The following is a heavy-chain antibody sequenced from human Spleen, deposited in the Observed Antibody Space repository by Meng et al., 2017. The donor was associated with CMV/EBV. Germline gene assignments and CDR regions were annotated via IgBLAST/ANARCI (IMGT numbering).Heavy chain of an antibody. J-gene: IGHJ6*02. D-gene: IGHD1-20*01. Sequence: SLKISCAASGFTFDDSAMHWVRQAPGKGLEWVSGITWNSGDISYADSVRGRFTISRDNAKNSLYLQMNSLRTEDTALYYCARVRSITGTTYTYYYGMDVWGQGTTVTVSS. CDR2: ITWNSGDI. CDR1: GFTFDDSA. CDR3: ARVRSITGTTYTYYYGMDV. V-gene: IGHV3-9*01.